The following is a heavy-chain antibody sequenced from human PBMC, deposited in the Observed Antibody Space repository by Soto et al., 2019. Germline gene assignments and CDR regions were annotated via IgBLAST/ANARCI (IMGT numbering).Heavy chain of an antibody. CDR2: IYYSGST. V-gene: IGHV4-39*02. CDR1: GGSISSSSYY. J-gene: IGHJ6*02. Sequence: SETLSLTCTVSGGSISSSSYYWGWIRQPPGEGLEWIGSIYYSGSTYYNPSLKSRIAIIPDTSRNQFSLQLNSVIPEDTAVYYCARDWGYDPDPTYYYGMDVWGQGTKVTVSS. D-gene: IGHD5-12*01. CDR3: ARDWGYDPDPTYYYGMDV.